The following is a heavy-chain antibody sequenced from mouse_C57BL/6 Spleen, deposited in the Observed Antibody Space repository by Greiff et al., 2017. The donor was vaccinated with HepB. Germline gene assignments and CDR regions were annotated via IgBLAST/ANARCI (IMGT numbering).Heavy chain of an antibody. CDR3: ARSYGSAFDY. J-gene: IGHJ2*01. D-gene: IGHD1-1*01. V-gene: IGHV5-9*01. CDR1: GFTFSSYT. CDR2: ISGGGGNT. Sequence: EVMLVESGGGLVKPGGSLKLSCAASGFTFSSYTMSWVRQTPEKRLEWVATISGGGGNTYYPDSVKGRFTISRDNAKNALYLQMSSLRSEDTALYYCARSYGSAFDYWGQGTTLTVSS.